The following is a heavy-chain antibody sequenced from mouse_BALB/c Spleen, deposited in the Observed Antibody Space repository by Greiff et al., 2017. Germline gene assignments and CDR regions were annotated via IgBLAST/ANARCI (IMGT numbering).Heavy chain of an antibody. Sequence: VQVVESGPGLVAPSQSLSITCTVSGFSLTSYGVHWVRQPPGKGLEWLGVIWAGGSTNYNSALMSRLSISKDNSKSQVFLKMNSLQTDDTAMYYCARDQGLLRYFDYWGQGTTLTVSS. D-gene: IGHD1-1*01. CDR1: GFSLTSYG. V-gene: IGHV2-9*02. CDR2: IWAGGST. CDR3: ARDQGLLRYFDY. J-gene: IGHJ2*01.